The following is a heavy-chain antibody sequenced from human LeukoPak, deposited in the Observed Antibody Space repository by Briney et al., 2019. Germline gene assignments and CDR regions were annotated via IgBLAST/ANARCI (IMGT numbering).Heavy chain of an antibody. D-gene: IGHD3-10*01. Sequence: GRSLRLSCAASGFTFSNYAMSWVRQAPGKGLEWVSAISDSGRSTYYADSVKGWFTISRDNSKSTLYLQMNSLRAEETAVYYCARDRMVYTYWGQGSLVTVSS. CDR1: GFTFSNYA. CDR2: ISDSGRST. J-gene: IGHJ4*02. CDR3: ARDRMVYTY. V-gene: IGHV3-23*01.